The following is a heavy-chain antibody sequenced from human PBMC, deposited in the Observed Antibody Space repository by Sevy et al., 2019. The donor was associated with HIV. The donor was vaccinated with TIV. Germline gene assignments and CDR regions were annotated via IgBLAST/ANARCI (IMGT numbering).Heavy chain of an antibody. CDR2: IYYTGST. V-gene: IGHV4-59*01. D-gene: IGHD5-12*01. Sequence: SETLSLTCTVSGGSISAYYWSWIRQPPGKALEYIGFIYYTGSTYYNPSFKNRVTISVDTSKNQFSLNLSSVTAADTAVYYCTRSPPVRSGDDSLNWFDPWGQGTVVTVSS. CDR3: TRSPPVRSGDDSLNWFDP. CDR1: GGSISAYY. J-gene: IGHJ5*02.